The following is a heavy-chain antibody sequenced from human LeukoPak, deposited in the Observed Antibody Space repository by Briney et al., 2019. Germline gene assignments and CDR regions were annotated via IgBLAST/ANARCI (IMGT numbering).Heavy chain of an antibody. D-gene: IGHD3-10*01. CDR2: IYHSGST. Sequence: SVTLSLTCTVSGGSISSYYWSWIRQPPGKGLEWIGSIYHSGSTYYNPSLKSRVTISVDTSKNQFSLKLSSVTAADTAVYYCARHGITGRLPLNNWFDPWGQGTLVTVSS. V-gene: IGHV4-59*08. CDR1: GGSISSYY. CDR3: ARHGITGRLPLNNWFDP. J-gene: IGHJ5*02.